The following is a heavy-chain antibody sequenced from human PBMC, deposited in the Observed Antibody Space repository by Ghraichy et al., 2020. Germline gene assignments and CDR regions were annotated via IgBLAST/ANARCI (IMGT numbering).Heavy chain of an antibody. J-gene: IGHJ4*02. CDR1: GFAFNTYW. Sequence: GGSLRLSCAASGFAFNTYWMHWVRHAPGKGLVWVSHVNSDGSSTTYSDSVKGRFTISRDIAKSTLYLQMNTLRAEDTAVYYCARAVAGTGYYFDNWGQGALVTVSP. CDR2: VNSDGSST. V-gene: IGHV3-74*03. CDR3: ARAVAGTGYYFDN. D-gene: IGHD6-19*01.